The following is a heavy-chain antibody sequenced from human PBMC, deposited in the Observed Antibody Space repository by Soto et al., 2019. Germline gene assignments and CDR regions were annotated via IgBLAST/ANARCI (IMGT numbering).Heavy chain of an antibody. CDR3: TTDDLPYDDYYMDV. CDR1: GFTFSNAW. D-gene: IGHD3-22*01. J-gene: IGHJ6*03. V-gene: IGHV3-15*01. CDR2: IKSKTDGGTT. Sequence: EVQLVESGGGLVKPGGSLRLSCAASGFTFSNAWMSWVRQAPGKGLEWVGRIKSKTDGGTTDYAAPVKGRFTISRDDSKNTLYLQMNSLKTEDTAVYYCTTDDLPYDDYYMDVWGKGTTVTVSS.